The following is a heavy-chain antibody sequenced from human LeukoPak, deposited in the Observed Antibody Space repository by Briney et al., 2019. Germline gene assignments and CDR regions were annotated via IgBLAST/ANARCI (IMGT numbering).Heavy chain of an antibody. V-gene: IGHV4-39*07. CDR3: ARGREAYYYDSSGYGGLDY. D-gene: IGHD3-22*01. Sequence: PSETLSLTCTVSGGSISSSSYYWGWIRQPPGKGLEWIGSIYYSGSTYYNPSLKSRVTISVDTSKNQFSLKLSSVTAADTAVNYCARGREAYYYDSSGYGGLDYWGQGTLVTVSS. J-gene: IGHJ4*02. CDR2: IYYSGST. CDR1: GGSISSSSYY.